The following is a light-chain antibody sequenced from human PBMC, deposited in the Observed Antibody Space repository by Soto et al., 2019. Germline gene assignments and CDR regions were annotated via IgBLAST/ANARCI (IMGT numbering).Light chain of an antibody. CDR2: DAS. CDR3: QQRTDRPPWT. CDR1: RSVSNR. J-gene: IGKJ1*01. Sequence: EILMTQSPATLSVSPGETVTFSCRASRSVSNRLAWYQHKPGQAPRLLIFDASQRATGIPARFRGSGSGTDFTLSISSLEPEDFAVYYCQQRTDRPPWTFGQGTKVDI. V-gene: IGKV3-11*01.